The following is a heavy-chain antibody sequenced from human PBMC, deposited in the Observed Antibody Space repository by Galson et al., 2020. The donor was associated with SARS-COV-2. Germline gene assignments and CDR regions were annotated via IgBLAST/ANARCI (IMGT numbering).Heavy chain of an antibody. V-gene: IGHV3-23*01. CDR3: AKHEAGSGSILSPLDV. J-gene: IGHJ6*02. Sequence: GESLKISCAASGFTFSSHAMNWVRQAPGKGLELVSGISGGGNGGSTYYAASVKGRFTVSRDNSKNTLYLQMNSLRVDDTAVYYCAKHEAGSGSILSPLDVWGQGTTVTVSS. D-gene: IGHD3-10*01. CDR1: GFTFSSHA. CDR2: ISGGGNGGST.